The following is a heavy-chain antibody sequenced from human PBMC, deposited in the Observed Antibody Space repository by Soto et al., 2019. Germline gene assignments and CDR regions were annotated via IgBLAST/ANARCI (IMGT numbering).Heavy chain of an antibody. J-gene: IGHJ4*02. CDR1: AGAISSYP. D-gene: IGHD3-22*01. V-gene: IGHV1-69*02. Sequence: SVTPSSTAPAGAISSYPISCLLQAPAQGLEWMGSIIPILDITDYAHRYQGRHTITADNSTSTAYMELSRLSSDDTAVYYCAKRARGDYDSSGRYFDYRGQCTLVTVFS. CDR3: AKRARGDYDSSGRYFDY. CDR2: IIPILDIT.